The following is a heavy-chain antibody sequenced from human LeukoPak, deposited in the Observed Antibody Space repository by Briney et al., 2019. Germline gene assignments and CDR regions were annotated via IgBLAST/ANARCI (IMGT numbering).Heavy chain of an antibody. CDR2: IRSKADSYAT. J-gene: IGHJ4*02. CDR1: GFTFSDSG. CDR3: AAFPSGSYSAY. Sequence: GGSLRLSCAASGFTFSDSGMHWVRQASGKGLEWVGHIRSKADSYATVYAASVKGRFTITRGDSENTAYLQMNSLKTEDTAVYYCAAFPSGSYSAYWGQGTLVTVSS. V-gene: IGHV3-73*01. D-gene: IGHD1-26*01.